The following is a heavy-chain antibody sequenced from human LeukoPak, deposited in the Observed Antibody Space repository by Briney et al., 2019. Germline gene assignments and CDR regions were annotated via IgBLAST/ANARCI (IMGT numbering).Heavy chain of an antibody. J-gene: IGHJ4*02. Sequence: PGGSLRLSCAASGFTFSDHYMDWVRQDPGQGLEWVSRTRNKANSYTTEYAASVKGRFTISRDYSKNSLYLQMNSLKTEDTAVYHCARASMRGSLYYFDYSGQGTLVTVSS. CDR1: GFTFSDHY. CDR2: TRNKANSYTT. V-gene: IGHV3-72*01. CDR3: ARASMRGSLYYFDY. D-gene: IGHD1-26*01.